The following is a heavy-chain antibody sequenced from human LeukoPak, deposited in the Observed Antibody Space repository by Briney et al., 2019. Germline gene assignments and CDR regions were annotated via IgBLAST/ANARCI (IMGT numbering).Heavy chain of an antibody. CDR1: GGSISSYY. CDR2: IYTSGST. Sequence: SETLSLTCTVSGGSISSYYWSWIRQPPGKGLEWIGYIYTSGSTNYNPSLKSRVTISVDTSKNQFSLKLSSVTAADTAVYYCARGYSSSWYHYYYYYMDVWGKGTTVTVS. D-gene: IGHD6-13*01. CDR3: ARGYSSSWYHYYYYYMDV. V-gene: IGHV4-4*09. J-gene: IGHJ6*03.